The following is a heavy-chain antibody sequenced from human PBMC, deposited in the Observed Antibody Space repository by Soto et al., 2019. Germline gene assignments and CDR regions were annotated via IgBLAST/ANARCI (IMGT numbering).Heavy chain of an antibody. J-gene: IGHJ4*02. CDR3: AKSLGDHWDEYYFHY. D-gene: IGHD1-1*01. Sequence: EVQLLESGGDLVQPGGSLRLSCAVTGFIFSDYSMSWVRQAPGKGLEWVSGISGVGGSTYYADSVKGRFTISRDNSKNTLYLQMNSLRAEDTALYYCAKSLGDHWDEYYFHYWGQGTLVTVS. V-gene: IGHV3-23*01. CDR2: ISGVGGST. CDR1: GFIFSDYS.